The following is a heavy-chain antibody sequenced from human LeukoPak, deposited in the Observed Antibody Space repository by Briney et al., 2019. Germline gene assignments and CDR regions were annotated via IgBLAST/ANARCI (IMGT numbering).Heavy chain of an antibody. CDR3: ARDQPDYYYYYMDI. CDR2: MNPNSGNT. Sequence: ASVKVSCKASGYTFTSYDINWVRQATGQGLEWMGWMNPNSGNTGYVQKFQGRVTMTRNTSISTAYMELSSLRSEDTAVYYCARDQPDYYYYYMDIWGKGTTVTVSS. V-gene: IGHV1-8*01. CDR1: GYTFTSYD. J-gene: IGHJ6*03.